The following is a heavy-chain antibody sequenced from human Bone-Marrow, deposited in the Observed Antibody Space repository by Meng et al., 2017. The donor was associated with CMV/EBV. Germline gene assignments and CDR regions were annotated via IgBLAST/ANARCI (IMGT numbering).Heavy chain of an antibody. CDR1: GYTFTSYD. Sequence: ASVKVSCKASGYTFTSYDINWVRQATGQGLEWMGWMNPNSGNTGYAQKFQGRVTITRNTSISTAYMELSSLRSEDTAVYYCARCAVSLTQYYYYGMDVWGQGTTVTVSS. D-gene: IGHD4-23*01. CDR3: ARCAVSLTQYYYYGMDV. CDR2: MNPNSGNT. V-gene: IGHV1-8*03. J-gene: IGHJ6*02.